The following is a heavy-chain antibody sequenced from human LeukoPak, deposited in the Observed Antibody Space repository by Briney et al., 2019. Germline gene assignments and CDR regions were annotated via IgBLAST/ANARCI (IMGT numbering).Heavy chain of an antibody. CDR2: IIPILGIA. V-gene: IGHV1-69*04. J-gene: IGHJ3*02. CDR3: ARVSGGVNLAAFDI. Sequence: SVTVSCKASGYTFTSYGISWVRQAPGQGLEWMGRIIPILGIANYAQKFQGRVTITADKSTSTAYMELSSLRSEDTAVYYCARVSGGVNLAAFDIWGQGTMVTVSS. CDR1: GYTFTSYG. D-gene: IGHD2-8*01.